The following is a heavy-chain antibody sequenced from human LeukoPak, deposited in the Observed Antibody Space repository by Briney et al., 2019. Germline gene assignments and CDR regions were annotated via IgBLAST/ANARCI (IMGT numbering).Heavy chain of an antibody. Sequence: GGSLRLSCAASGFTFSSYSMNWIRQAPGKGLEWVSYISSSSSIIDYADSVKGRFTISRDTAKNSLYLQMNSLRAEDTAVYYCARARGYSYGASDYWGQGTLVTVSS. J-gene: IGHJ4*02. CDR1: GFTFSSYS. CDR2: ISSSSSII. D-gene: IGHD5-18*01. V-gene: IGHV3-48*01. CDR3: ARARGYSYGASDY.